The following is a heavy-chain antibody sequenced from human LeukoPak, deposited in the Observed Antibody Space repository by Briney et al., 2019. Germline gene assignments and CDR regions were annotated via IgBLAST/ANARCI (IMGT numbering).Heavy chain of an antibody. CDR3: GRDPRLGIRGYTYGYIDY. CDR1: GYTFSSYT. Sequence: EASVKVSCKTSGYTFSSYTIIWVRQAPGQGLEWMGWINTNTGNPTYAQGFTGRYVFSLDTSVSTAYLQISGLTADDTAVYFCGRDPRLGIRGYTYGYIDYWGRGTLVTVSS. D-gene: IGHD5-18*01. V-gene: IGHV7-4-1*02. CDR2: INTNTGNP. J-gene: IGHJ4*02.